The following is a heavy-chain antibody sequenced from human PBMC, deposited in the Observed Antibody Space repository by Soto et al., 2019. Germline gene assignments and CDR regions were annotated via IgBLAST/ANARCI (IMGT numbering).Heavy chain of an antibody. V-gene: IGHV3-23*01. D-gene: IGHD2-15*01. CDR3: ARSAAKYCGGGTCYSDY. J-gene: IGHJ4*02. CDR1: GFTFSNHG. CDR2: VSGSGVRI. Sequence: LRLSCAASGFTFSNHGMTWARQAPGKGLEWVSFVSGSGVRIYYADSVMGRFTISRDNSKNTLFLQMNSLRAEDTAVYYCARSAAKYCGGGTCYSDYWGQGTLVTVSS.